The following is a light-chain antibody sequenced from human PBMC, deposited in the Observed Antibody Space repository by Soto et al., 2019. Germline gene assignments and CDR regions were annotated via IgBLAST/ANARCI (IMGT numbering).Light chain of an antibody. Sequence: QSALTQPASVSGSPGQSITLSCTGTTSDVGGYNYVSWYQQHPGKAPKLLIYDVSNRPSGVSNRFSGSKSGYTASLTISGLQPEDEADYFCSSKRGSSTVVFGGGTKLTVL. CDR2: DVS. CDR3: SSKRGSSTVV. CDR1: TSDVGGYNY. J-gene: IGLJ2*01. V-gene: IGLV2-14*01.